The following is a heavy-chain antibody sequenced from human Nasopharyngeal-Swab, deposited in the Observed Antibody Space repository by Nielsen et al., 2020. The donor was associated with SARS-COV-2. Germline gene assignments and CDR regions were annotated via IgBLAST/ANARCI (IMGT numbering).Heavy chain of an antibody. CDR3: ARLPHRDTAMVKAVVLDY. J-gene: IGHJ4*02. Sequence: GSLRLSCAVSGGSISSSNWWSWVRQPPGKGLEWIGEINHSGSTNYNPSLKSRVTISVDTSKNQFSLKLSSVTAADTAVYYCARLPHRDTAMVKAVVLDYWGQGTLVTVSS. D-gene: IGHD5-18*01. CDR1: GGSISSSNW. CDR2: INHSGST. V-gene: IGHV4-4*02.